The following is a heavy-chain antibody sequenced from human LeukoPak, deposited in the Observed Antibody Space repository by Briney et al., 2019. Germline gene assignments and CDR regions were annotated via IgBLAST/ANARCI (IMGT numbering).Heavy chain of an antibody. CDR3: ARGARIQSWLDYIDY. J-gene: IGHJ4*02. Sequence: SETLSLTCTVSGGSISSYYWSWIRQPARKGLEWIGRIYTSGSTNYNPSLKSRVTMSVDTSKNQFSLKLSSVTAADTAVYYCARGARIQSWLDYIDYWGQGTLVTVSS. CDR2: IYTSGST. D-gene: IGHD5-18*01. CDR1: GGSISSYY. V-gene: IGHV4-4*07.